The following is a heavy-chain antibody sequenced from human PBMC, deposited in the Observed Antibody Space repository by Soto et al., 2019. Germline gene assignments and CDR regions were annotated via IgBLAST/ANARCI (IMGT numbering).Heavy chain of an antibody. V-gene: IGHV4-30-4*01. Sequence: LSLTCTVSGASIRSTDYYWSCIRQAPGKGLEWIGYVYYTGSTYYNPSLMSRLTISVDTSTNQFSLKLTSVTAAETAVYYCVRTAREGAVAPHWFDRWGQGTQVTVSS. CDR2: VYYTGST. CDR3: VRTAREGAVAPHWFDR. D-gene: IGHD2-21*02. J-gene: IGHJ5*02. CDR1: GASIRSTDYY.